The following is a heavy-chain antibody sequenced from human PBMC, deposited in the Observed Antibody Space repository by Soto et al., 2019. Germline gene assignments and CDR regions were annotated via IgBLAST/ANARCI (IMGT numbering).Heavy chain of an antibody. D-gene: IGHD3-10*01. CDR2: IYYSGST. CDR1: GGSISSYY. CDR3: ASLTYYYGSGGGYYYMDV. J-gene: IGHJ6*03. V-gene: IGHV4-59*01. Sequence: SETLSLACTVSGGSISSYYWSWFRQPPGKGLEWIGYIYYSGSTNYNPSLKSRVTISVDTSKNQFSLKLSSVTAADTAVYYCASLTYYYGSGGGYYYMDVWGKGTTVTVSS.